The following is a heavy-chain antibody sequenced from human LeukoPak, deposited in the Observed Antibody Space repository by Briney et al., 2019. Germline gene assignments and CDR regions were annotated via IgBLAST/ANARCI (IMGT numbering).Heavy chain of an antibody. J-gene: IGHJ2*01. CDR1: GDSVSSNSAA. Sequence: SQTLSLTCALSGDSVSSNSAAWNWIRQSPSRGLEWLGRTYYTSKWYNDYAVSVQSRITINPDTSRNQFSLQLSSVIPEDTAVYYCARARHNIHNGWAWYFDLWGRGTLVTVSS. V-gene: IGHV6-1*01. CDR2: TYYTSKWYN. CDR3: ARARHNIHNGWAWYFDL. D-gene: IGHD6-19*01.